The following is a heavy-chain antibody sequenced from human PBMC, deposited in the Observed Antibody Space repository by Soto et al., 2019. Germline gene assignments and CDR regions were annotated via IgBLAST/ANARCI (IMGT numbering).Heavy chain of an antibody. D-gene: IGHD2-8*01. V-gene: IGHV4-34*01. CDR2: INHSGST. CDR1: GGSFSGYY. J-gene: IGHJ4*02. CDR3: ARGRARYCTNGVCPLFDY. Sequence: QVQLQQWGAGLLKPSETLSLTCAVYGGSFSGYYWSWIRQPPGKGLEWIGEINHSGSTNYNPSLKSRVTISVDTSKNQFSLKLSSVTAADTAVYYCARGRARYCTNGVCPLFDYGGQGTLVTVSS.